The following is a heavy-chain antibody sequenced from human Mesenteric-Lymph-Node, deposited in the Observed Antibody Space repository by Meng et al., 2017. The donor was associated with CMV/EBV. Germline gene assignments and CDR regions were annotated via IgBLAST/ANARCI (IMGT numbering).Heavy chain of an antibody. CDR2: IGTAGDT. V-gene: IGHV3-13*01. CDR1: GFTFSSYD. J-gene: IGHJ6*02. CDR3: ARDGGLDGMDV. D-gene: IGHD3-16*01. Sequence: ESLKISCAASGFTFSSYDMHWVRQATGKGLEWVSAIGTAGDTYYPGSVKGRFTISRENAKNSLYLQMNSLRAGDTAVYYCARDGGLDGMDVWGQGTTVTVSS.